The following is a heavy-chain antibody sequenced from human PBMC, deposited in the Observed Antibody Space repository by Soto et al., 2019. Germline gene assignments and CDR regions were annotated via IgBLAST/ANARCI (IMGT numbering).Heavy chain of an antibody. J-gene: IGHJ1*01. Sequence: QVQLVQSGAEVKKTGASVKVSCKASGFTFNNYYIHWVRQAPGQGLEWVGSVSAYDGRTGFAQKVQGRVTMTTDTSTSTAYMELRSLTSDDTAVYYWARETDWDSFPHWGQGTLVTVSS. CDR3: ARETDWDSFPH. D-gene: IGHD1-7*01. CDR1: GFTFNNYY. CDR2: VSAYDGRT. V-gene: IGHV1-18*01.